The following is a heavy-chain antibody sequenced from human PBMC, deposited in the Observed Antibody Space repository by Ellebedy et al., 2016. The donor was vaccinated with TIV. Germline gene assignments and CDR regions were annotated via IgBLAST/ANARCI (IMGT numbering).Heavy chain of an antibody. D-gene: IGHD6-13*01. CDR1: GFTLSSYW. CDR3: ARAVGGSSSL. V-gene: IGHV3-7*03. Sequence: GGSLRLSCAASGFTLSSYWMSWVRQALGKGLEWVANINQDGSEKYYVDSVKGRFSISRDNAKNSLYLQMNSLRAEDTAVYYCARAVGGSSSLWGQGTLVTVSS. J-gene: IGHJ4*02. CDR2: INQDGSEK.